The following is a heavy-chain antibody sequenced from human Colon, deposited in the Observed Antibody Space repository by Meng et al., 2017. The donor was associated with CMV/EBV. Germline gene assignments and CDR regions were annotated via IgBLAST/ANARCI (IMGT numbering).Heavy chain of an antibody. CDR2: IKQDGSEK. V-gene: IGHV3-7*01. D-gene: IGHD6-13*01. J-gene: IGHJ3*02. Sequence: GESLKISCAASGFTVSSNYMSWVRQAPGKGLEWVANIKQDGSEKYYVDSVKGRFTISRDNAKNSLYLQMNSLRAEDTAVYYCARDRQLYIWGQGTMVTVSS. CDR3: ARDRQLYI. CDR1: GFTVSSNY.